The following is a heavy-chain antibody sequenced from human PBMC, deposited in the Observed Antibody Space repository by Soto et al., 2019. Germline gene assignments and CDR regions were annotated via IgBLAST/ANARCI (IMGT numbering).Heavy chain of an antibody. CDR2: ISSTSTYI. Sequence: EVQLVESGGGLVKPGESLRLSCAASGFTFRTYSMNWVRQVPGKGLEWVSAISSTSTYIFYADSVKGRFTISRENAKKSLYLQMNSLRAEDTAVYYCARDLGLTTTGPRLDYWGQGTQVTVSS. V-gene: IGHV3-21*01. CDR3: ARDLGLTTTGPRLDY. CDR1: GFTFRTYS. D-gene: IGHD1-1*01. J-gene: IGHJ4*02.